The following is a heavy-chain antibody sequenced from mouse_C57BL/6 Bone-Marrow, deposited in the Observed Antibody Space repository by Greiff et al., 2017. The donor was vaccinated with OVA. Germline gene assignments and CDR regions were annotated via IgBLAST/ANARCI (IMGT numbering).Heavy chain of an antibody. CDR3: ARPANFAY. J-gene: IGHJ3*01. CDR2: ISSGSSTI. D-gene: IGHD3-3*01. CDR1: GFTFSDYG. Sequence: EVKLVESGGGLVKPGGSLKLSCAASGFTFSDYGMHWVRQAPEKGLEWVAYISSGSSTIYYADTVKGRFTISRDNAKNTLFLQMTSLRSEDTAMYYCARPANFAYWGQGTLVTVSA. V-gene: IGHV5-17*01.